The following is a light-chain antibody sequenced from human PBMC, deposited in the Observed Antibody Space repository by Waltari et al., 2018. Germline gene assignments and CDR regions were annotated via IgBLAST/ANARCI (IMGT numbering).Light chain of an antibody. V-gene: IGKV3-11*01. CDR3: QQRSNWPT. CDR1: QSVSSY. J-gene: IGKJ5*01. Sequence: EIVLTQSPGTLSLSPGERATLSCRASQSVSSYLAWYQQKPGQAPRRLIYDASNRATGIPARFSGSGSGTDFTLTISSLEPEDFAVYYCQQRSNWPTFGQGTRLEIK. CDR2: DAS.